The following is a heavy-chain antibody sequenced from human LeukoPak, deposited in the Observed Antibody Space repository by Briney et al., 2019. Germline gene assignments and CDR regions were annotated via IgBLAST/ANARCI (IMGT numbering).Heavy chain of an antibody. D-gene: IGHD6-13*01. CDR2: MDYSGSS. Sequence: SETLSLTCTVSGGSISSYYWSWIRQPPGKGLEWIGYMDYSGSSNYNPSLKSRVTISVDTSKNQFSLKLNSVTAADTAVYYCARDLAAAGPDYNWFDPWGQGTLVTVSS. V-gene: IGHV4-59*01. J-gene: IGHJ5*02. CDR1: GGSISSYY. CDR3: ARDLAAAGPDYNWFDP.